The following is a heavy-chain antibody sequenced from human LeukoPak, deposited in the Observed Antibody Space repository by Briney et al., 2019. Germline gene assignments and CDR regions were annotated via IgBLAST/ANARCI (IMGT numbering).Heavy chain of an antibody. CDR1: GFTFSSYA. D-gene: IGHD2-2*01. Sequence: PGGSLRLSFAASGFTFSSYAMSWVRQAPGKGLEWVSVISGSGGTTYYADSVKGRFTISRDNSKNTLYLQMNSLRAEDTAVYYCAKSRYCSSTSCQIDYWGQGTLVTVSS. V-gene: IGHV3-23*01. CDR3: AKSRYCSSTSCQIDY. CDR2: ISGSGGTT. J-gene: IGHJ4*02.